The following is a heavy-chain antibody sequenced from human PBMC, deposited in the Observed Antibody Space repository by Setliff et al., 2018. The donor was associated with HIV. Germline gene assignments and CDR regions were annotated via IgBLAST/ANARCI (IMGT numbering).Heavy chain of an antibody. CDR2: VSGGGGST. CDR1: GFTFSSYA. CDR3: AKERNPYYYDSSGYSWFDS. V-gene: IGHV3-23*01. Sequence: SLKISCAASGFTFSSYAMSWVRQTPGKGLEWVSAVSGGGGSTYYADSVKGRFTISRDNSKNTLYLQMNSLRAEDTAVYYCAKERNPYYYDSSGYSWFDSWGQGTLVTVSS. J-gene: IGHJ5*01. D-gene: IGHD3-22*01.